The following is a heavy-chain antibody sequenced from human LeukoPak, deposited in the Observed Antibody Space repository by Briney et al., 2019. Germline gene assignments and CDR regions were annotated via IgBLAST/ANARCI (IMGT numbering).Heavy chain of an antibody. CDR1: GSTFSSYE. D-gene: IGHD2-8*01. J-gene: IGHJ3*02. CDR3: AREASNMQYDAFDI. CDR2: IYSGGST. V-gene: IGHV3-53*01. Sequence: GGSLRLSCAASGSTFSSYEMNWVRQAPGKGLEWVSVIYSGGSTYYADSVKGRFTISRDNSKNTLYLQMNSLRAEDTAVYYCAREASNMQYDAFDIWGQGAMVTVSS.